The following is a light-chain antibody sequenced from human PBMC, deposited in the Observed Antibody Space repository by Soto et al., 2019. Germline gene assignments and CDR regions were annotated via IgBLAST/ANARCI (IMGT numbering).Light chain of an antibody. J-gene: IGLJ1*01. V-gene: IGLV1-44*01. CDR2: SYN. CDR1: SSNIGSNT. Sequence: QSVLTQPPSASGTPGQRVTISRSGSSSNIGSNTVNWYQQLPGTAPKLLIYSYNQRPSGVPDRFSGSKSGTSASLAISGLQSEDEADYYCAAWDDSLIGYVFGTGTKLTVL. CDR3: AAWDDSLIGYV.